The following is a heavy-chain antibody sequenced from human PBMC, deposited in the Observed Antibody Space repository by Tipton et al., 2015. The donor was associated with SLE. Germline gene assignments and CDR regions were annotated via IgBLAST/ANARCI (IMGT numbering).Heavy chain of an antibody. D-gene: IGHD1-14*01. Sequence: SLRLSCSASGFNFNVYEMNWVRQTPGKGLEWVSYISSSSMIFYADSVKGRFTISRDNTKNSLYLQMGSLRADDTGVYYCAREEAEISGIDCWGQGPLVTVSS. J-gene: IGHJ4*02. CDR3: AREEAEISGIDC. CDR1: GFNFNVYE. CDR2: ISSSSMI. V-gene: IGHV3-69-1*01.